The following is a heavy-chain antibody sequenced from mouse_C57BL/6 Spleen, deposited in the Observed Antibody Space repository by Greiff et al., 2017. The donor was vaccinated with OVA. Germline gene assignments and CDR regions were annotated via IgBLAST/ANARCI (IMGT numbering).Heavy chain of an antibody. Sequence: DVHLVESGPGMVKPSQSLSLTCTVTGYSITSGYDWHWIRNFPGNKLEWMGYISYSGCTNYNPSLQSRISITHDTSKNHFFLKLNSVTTEDTATYYCAREHWCVDVWGTGTTVTVSS. CDR3: AREHWCVDV. V-gene: IGHV3-1*01. CDR2: ISYSGCT. CDR1: GYSITSGYD. J-gene: IGHJ1*03.